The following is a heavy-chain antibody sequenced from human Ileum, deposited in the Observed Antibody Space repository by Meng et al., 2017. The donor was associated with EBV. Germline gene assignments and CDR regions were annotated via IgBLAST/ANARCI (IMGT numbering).Heavy chain of an antibody. V-gene: IGHV2-5*02. CDR3: AHFDKNWVPFDY. Sequence: TLQYSSPTRATTTPALTRPLTFSGFSLRTSGVGLGWIRQPPGKALDWHALIYWDNDKRNSPSLKSRLTITKDTSKNQVGLTITNMDPVDTATYYCAHFDKNWVPFDYWGQGTLVTVSS. D-gene: IGHD7-27*01. CDR1: GFSLRTSGVG. CDR2: IYWDNDK. J-gene: IGHJ4*02.